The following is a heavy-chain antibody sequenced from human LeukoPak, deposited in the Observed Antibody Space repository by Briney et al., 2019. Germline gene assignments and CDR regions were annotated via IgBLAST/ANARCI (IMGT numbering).Heavy chain of an antibody. CDR3: ARLGDNSGYYDY. CDR1: GFSISSFW. Sequence: GGSLRLSCAASGFSISSFWMSWVRQAPGKGPGWVANIKQDGSQRHYVDSVKGRFTISRDNANNLLYLQMDSLRAEDTAVYYCARLGDNSGYYDYWGQGTLVTVSS. CDR2: IKQDGSQR. D-gene: IGHD3-22*01. J-gene: IGHJ4*02. V-gene: IGHV3-7*01.